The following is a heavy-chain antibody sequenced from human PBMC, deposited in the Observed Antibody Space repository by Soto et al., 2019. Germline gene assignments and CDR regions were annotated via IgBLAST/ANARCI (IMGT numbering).Heavy chain of an antibody. V-gene: IGHV1-69*13. J-gene: IGHJ4*02. D-gene: IGHD2-15*01. CDR3: AFVYCISPLYYPIGY. CDR1: GGTFSSYS. Sequence: RASVKVSCKASGGTFSSYSISWVRQAPGQGLEWMGGIIPIFGTANYAQKFQGRVTITADESTSTAYMELSSLRSEDTAVYYCAFVYCISPLYYPIGYWGQGTLVTXSS. CDR2: IIPIFGTA.